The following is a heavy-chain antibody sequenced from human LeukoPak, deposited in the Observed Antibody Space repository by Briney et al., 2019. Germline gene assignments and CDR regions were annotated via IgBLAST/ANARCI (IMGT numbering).Heavy chain of an antibody. CDR1: GYSISSGYY. J-gene: IGHJ6*03. V-gene: IGHV4-38-2*02. CDR2: IYHSGST. CDR3: ARGPTTVTNPYYYYYYMDV. Sequence: SSETLSLTCTVSGYSISSGYYWGWIRQPPGKGLEWIGSIYHSGSTYYNPSLKSRVTISVDTSKNQFSLKLSSVTAADTAVYYCARGPTTVTNPYYYYYYMDVWGKGTTVTVSS. D-gene: IGHD4-17*01.